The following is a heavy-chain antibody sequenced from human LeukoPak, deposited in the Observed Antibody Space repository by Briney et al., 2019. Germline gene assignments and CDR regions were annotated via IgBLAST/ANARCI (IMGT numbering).Heavy chain of an antibody. V-gene: IGHV3-30*18. D-gene: IGHD3-10*01. CDR1: GLTFSSYG. Sequence: GGSLRLSCAASGLTFSSYGMHWVRQAPGKGLEWVAVISYDGSNKYYADSVKGRFTISRDNSKNTLYLQMNSLRAEDTAVYYCAKVSLDYGSGIDYWGQGTLVTVSS. CDR3: AKVSLDYGSGIDY. J-gene: IGHJ4*02. CDR2: ISYDGSNK.